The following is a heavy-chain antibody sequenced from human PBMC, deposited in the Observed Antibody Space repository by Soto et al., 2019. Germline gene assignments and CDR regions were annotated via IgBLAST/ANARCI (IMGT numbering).Heavy chain of an antibody. J-gene: IGHJ5*02. CDR3: GRGRRKETVNTKAAAGTSWFDP. CDR1: GGSFSGYY. D-gene: IGHD6-13*01. V-gene: IGHV4-34*01. Sequence: SETLSLTCAVYGGSFSGYYWSWIRQPPGKGLEWIGEINHSGSTNYNPSLKSRVTISVDTSKNQFSLKLSSVTAADTAVYYCGRGRRKETVNTKAAAGTSWFDPWGQGTLVTV. CDR2: INHSGST.